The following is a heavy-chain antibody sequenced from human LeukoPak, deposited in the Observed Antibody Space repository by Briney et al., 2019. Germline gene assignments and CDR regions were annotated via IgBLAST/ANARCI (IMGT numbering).Heavy chain of an antibody. CDR3: ARETDRYDSSGYYSY. Sequence: SVKVSCKASGGTFSSYAISWVRQAPGQGLERMGRIIPIFGTANYAQKFQGRVTITTDESTSTAYMELSSLRSEDTAVYYCARETDRYDSSGYYSYWGQGTLVTVSS. D-gene: IGHD3-22*01. J-gene: IGHJ4*02. CDR2: IIPIFGTA. CDR1: GGTFSSYA. V-gene: IGHV1-69*05.